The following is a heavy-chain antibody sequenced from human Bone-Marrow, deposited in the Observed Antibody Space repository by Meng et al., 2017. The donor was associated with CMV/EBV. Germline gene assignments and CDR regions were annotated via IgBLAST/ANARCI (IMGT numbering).Heavy chain of an antibody. CDR1: GFNFRTSW. V-gene: IGHV3-74*01. CDR3: ARDDFTTSSYDL. CDR2: INSDGSSI. Sequence: GESLKISCAASGFNFRTSWIHWVRQAPGKGLVWVSRINSDGSSISYADFVKGRFTISRDNARNTVFLQLNSVTADDTALYYCARDDFTTSSYDLWGQGTRVTVSS. D-gene: IGHD3-16*01. J-gene: IGHJ4*02.